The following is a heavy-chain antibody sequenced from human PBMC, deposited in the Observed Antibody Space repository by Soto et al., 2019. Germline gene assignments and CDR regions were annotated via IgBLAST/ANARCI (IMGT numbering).Heavy chain of an antibody. CDR1: GASIRSTDYY. D-gene: IGHD2-21*02. J-gene: IGHJ5*02. V-gene: IGHV4-30-4*01. Sequence: SETLSLTCTVSGASIRSTDYYWSWIRQAPGKGLEWIGYVYYTGSTYYNPSLMSRLTISVDTSKNQFSLKLTSVTAAETAVYYCVRTAREGAVAPHWFDRWGQGAQVTVSS. CDR2: VYYTGST. CDR3: VRTAREGAVAPHWFDR.